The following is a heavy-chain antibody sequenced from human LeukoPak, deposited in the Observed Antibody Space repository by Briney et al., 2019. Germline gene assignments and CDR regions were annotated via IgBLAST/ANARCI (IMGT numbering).Heavy chain of an antibody. D-gene: IGHD2-2*01. CDR1: GYTFTSHV. V-gene: IGHV7-4-1*02. CDR2: INTNTGNP. CDR3: AREGGGYCSSTSCYWNNWFDP. J-gene: IGHJ5*02. Sequence: ASVKVSCKASGYTFTSHVMNWVRQAPGQGLEWMGWINTNTGNPTYAQGFTGRFVFSLDTSVSTAYLQISSLKAEDTAVYYCAREGGGYCSSTSCYWNNWFDPWGQGTLVTVSS.